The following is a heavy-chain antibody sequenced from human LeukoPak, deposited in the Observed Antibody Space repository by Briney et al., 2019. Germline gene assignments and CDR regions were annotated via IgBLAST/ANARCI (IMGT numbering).Heavy chain of an antibody. J-gene: IGHJ4*02. CDR2: ISSSSSTI. V-gene: IGHV3-48*04. Sequence: QAGGSLRLSCAASGFTFSSYSMNWVRQAPGKGLEWVSYISSSSSTIYYADSVKGRFTISRDNAKNSLYLQMNSLRAQDTAVYYWGREGGYFDYWGQGTLVPVSS. CDR1: GFTFSSYS. D-gene: IGHD3-16*01. CDR3: GREGGYFDY.